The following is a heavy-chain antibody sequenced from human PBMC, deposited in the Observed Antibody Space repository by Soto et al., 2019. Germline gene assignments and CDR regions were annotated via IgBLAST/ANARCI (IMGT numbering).Heavy chain of an antibody. Sequence: PGGSLRLSCAASGFTFSSYGMHWVRQAPGKGLEWVAVIWYDGSNKYYADSVKGRFTISRDNSKNTLYLQMNSLRAEDTAVYYCARVGWKNYYYYGMDVWGQGTTVTVSS. D-gene: IGHD1-1*01. J-gene: IGHJ6*02. CDR3: ARVGWKNYYYYGMDV. CDR2: IWYDGSNK. V-gene: IGHV3-33*01. CDR1: GFTFSSYG.